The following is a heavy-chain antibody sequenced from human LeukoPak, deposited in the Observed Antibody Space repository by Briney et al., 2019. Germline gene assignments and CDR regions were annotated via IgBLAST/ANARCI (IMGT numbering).Heavy chain of an antibody. Sequence: SETLSLTCAVYGGSFSGYYWSWIRQPPGKGLEWIGEINHSGSTNYNASLKSRVYISVDTSKNQFSLKLSSVTAADTAVYYCAREEDCSGGICYLGNAFDIWGQGTMVTVSS. CDR2: INHSGST. J-gene: IGHJ3*02. CDR3: AREEDCSGGICYLGNAFDI. D-gene: IGHD2-15*01. V-gene: IGHV4-34*01. CDR1: GGSFSGYY.